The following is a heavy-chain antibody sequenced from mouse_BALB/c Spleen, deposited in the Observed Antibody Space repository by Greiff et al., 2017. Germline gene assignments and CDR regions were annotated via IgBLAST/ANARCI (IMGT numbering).Heavy chain of an antibody. J-gene: IGHJ4*01. CDR1: GYSITSCYF. CDR2: ISYDGSN. D-gene: IGHD2-4*01. CDR3: GEMITHDYAMDY. V-gene: IGHV3-6*02. Sequence: EVQLQESGPGLVKPSQSLSLTCSVTGYSITSCYFWYWIRQFPGNKLEWMGYISYDGSNNYNPSFKNRIPITRDTSKNQFFLKLKSVTTEDTATYYYGEMITHDYAMDYWGQGTSVTVSS.